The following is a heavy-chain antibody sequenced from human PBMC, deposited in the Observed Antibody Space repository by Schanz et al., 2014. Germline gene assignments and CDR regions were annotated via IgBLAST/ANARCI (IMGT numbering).Heavy chain of an antibody. D-gene: IGHD4-17*01. Sequence: VQLVESEGGLVQPGGSLRLSCAASGFTFSKYGMHWVRQAPGKGLEWVAVIWYDGSNKDYADSVKGRFTISRDNSKNTLYLQMNSLRAEDTAVYYCAKDCPSDYGDHCFDFWGQGTLVTVSS. CDR1: GFTFSKYG. J-gene: IGHJ4*02. CDR2: IWYDGSNK. CDR3: AKDCPSDYGDHCFDF. V-gene: IGHV3-33*06.